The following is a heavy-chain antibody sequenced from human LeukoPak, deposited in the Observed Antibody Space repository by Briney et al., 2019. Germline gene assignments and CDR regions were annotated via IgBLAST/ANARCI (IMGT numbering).Heavy chain of an antibody. V-gene: IGHV4-34*01. CDR1: DGSFSGYH. CDR2: INHSGST. Sequence: SETLSLTCGVNDGSFSGYHWTWIRQPPGKGLEWIGEINHSGSTNYNPSLKSRVTISVDTSKNQFSLKLNSVTAADTAVYYCARGHHFWRGSRYSSTHMDVWGKGTTVTVSS. J-gene: IGHJ6*03. CDR3: ARGHHFWRGSRYSSTHMDV. D-gene: IGHD3-3*02.